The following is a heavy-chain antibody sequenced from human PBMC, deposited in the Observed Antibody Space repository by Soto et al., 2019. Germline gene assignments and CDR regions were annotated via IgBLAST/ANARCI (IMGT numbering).Heavy chain of an antibody. CDR1: GFTFRSFG. V-gene: IGHV3-30*18. Sequence: QVQLVESGGGVIQPGTSLSLSCGSSGFTFRSFGMYWVRQAPGKGLEWVAVVSYDGNHKYYADSVKGRFTVSRDNAKNMLYLQMNSLRGEDTAVYYGAKDVGQQLVLNYGMDVWGQGTTVTVSS. J-gene: IGHJ6*02. CDR2: VSYDGNHK. D-gene: IGHD6-13*01. CDR3: AKDVGQQLVLNYGMDV.